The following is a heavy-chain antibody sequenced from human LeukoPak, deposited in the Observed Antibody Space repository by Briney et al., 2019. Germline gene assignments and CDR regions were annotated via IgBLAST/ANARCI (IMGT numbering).Heavy chain of an antibody. V-gene: IGHV3-21*01. D-gene: IGHD2/OR15-2a*01. J-gene: IGHJ4*02. Sequence: GGSLRLSCAPSGFTFSRYTMNWVRQAPEKGLEWVSSFSSNGYYVYQADSVKGRFTISRDNAKTSLYLQMNSLRAEDTAVYYCAREARYCESSSCDYFDSWGQGTLVTVSS. CDR2: FSSNGYYV. CDR3: AREARYCESSSCDYFDS. CDR1: GFTFSRYT.